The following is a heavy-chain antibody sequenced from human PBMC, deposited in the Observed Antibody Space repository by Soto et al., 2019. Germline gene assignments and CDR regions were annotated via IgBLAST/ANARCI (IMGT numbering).Heavy chain of an antibody. CDR3: ARDQGYCSGGSCSTPYYGMDV. J-gene: IGHJ6*02. CDR1: GGTFSSYA. CDR2: IIPIFGTA. D-gene: IGHD2-15*01. V-gene: IGHV1-69*13. Sequence: SVKVSCKASGGTFSSYAISWVRQAPGQGLEWMGGIIPIFGTANYAQKFQGRVTITADESTSTAYMELSSLRSEDTAVYYCARDQGYCSGGSCSTPYYGMDVWGQGTTVTVSS.